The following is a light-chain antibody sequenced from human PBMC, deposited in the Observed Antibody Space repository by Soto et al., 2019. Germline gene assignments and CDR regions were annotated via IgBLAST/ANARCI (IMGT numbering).Light chain of an antibody. CDR2: KAS. V-gene: IGKV1-5*03. CDR3: QHYTIYSEA. CDR1: HTISSW. Sequence: VQMNQSPSTLSGYVGERVTITCRASHTISSWLGWYQQKPGKAPKLLIYKASTLKSGVPSRFSGSGSGTEFTLTISSLQPDDFATYYCQHYTIYSEAFGQRTKVDIK. J-gene: IGKJ1*01.